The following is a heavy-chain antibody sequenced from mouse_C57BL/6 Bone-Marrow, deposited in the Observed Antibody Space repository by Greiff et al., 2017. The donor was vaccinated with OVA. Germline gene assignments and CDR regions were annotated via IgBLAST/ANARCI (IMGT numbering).Heavy chain of an antibody. D-gene: IGHD1-1*01. V-gene: IGHV1-80*01. J-gene: IGHJ1*03. Sequence: VQLQQSGAELVKPGASVKISCKASGYAFSSYWMNWVKQRPGKGLEWIGQIYPGDGDTNYNGKFKGKATLTADKSSSTAYMQLSSLTSEDSAVYFCARSGYYYGSSFYWYFDVWGTGTTVTVSS. CDR2: IYPGDGDT. CDR1: GYAFSSYW. CDR3: ARSGYYYGSSFYWYFDV.